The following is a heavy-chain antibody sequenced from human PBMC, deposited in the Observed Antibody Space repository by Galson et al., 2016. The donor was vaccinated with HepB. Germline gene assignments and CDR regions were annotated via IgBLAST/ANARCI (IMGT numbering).Heavy chain of an antibody. V-gene: IGHV4-39*07. CDR1: GGSIRSSDSY. J-gene: IGHJ5*02. D-gene: IGHD3-9*01. CDR3: ARLTLNEHRNNWFDP. CDR2: MFYTGTT. Sequence: ETLSLTCTVSGGSIRSSDSYWSWIRQPPGKGLECIGSMFYTGTTYFNPSLKSRVTISVDTSKNQFSLKLRSVTAADTAVYFCARLTLNEHRNNWFDPWGQGTLVTVSS.